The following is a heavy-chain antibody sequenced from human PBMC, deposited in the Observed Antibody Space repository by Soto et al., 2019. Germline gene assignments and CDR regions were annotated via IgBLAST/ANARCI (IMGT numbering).Heavy chain of an antibody. CDR3: ARDRVPQDDDFWSGYPLGIEV. Sequence: SETLSLTCTVSGGSISSYYWSWIRQPPGKGLEWIGYIYYSGSTNYNPSLKSRVTISVDTSKNQFSLKLSSVTAADTAVYYCARDRVPQDDDFWSGYPLGIEVWGQGTTVT. CDR2: IYYSGST. CDR1: GGSISSYY. V-gene: IGHV4-59*01. D-gene: IGHD3-3*01. J-gene: IGHJ6*02.